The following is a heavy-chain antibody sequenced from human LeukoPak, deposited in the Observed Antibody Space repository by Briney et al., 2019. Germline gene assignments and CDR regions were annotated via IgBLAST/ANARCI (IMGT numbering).Heavy chain of an antibody. D-gene: IGHD6-19*01. J-gene: IGHJ3*02. CDR2: IYPGDSDT. V-gene: IGHV5-51*01. Sequence: GESLQISRKDSGSSFTSYWIGWVRQLPGKGLEWMGIIYPGDSDTRYSPSFQGQVTISADKSISTAYLQWSSLKASDTAMYYCASSLAVTGPDDAFDIWGQGTMVTVSS. CDR1: GSSFTSYW. CDR3: ASSLAVTGPDDAFDI.